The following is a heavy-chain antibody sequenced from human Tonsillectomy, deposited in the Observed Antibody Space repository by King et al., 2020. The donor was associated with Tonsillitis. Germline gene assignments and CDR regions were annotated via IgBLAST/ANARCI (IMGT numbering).Heavy chain of an antibody. V-gene: IGHV4-39*07. CDR2: IYYSGST. J-gene: IGHJ4*02. CDR1: GGSISSSSYY. CDR3: ARDPTYDFCSGSQKYFDY. D-gene: IGHD3-3*01. Sequence: QLQESGPGLVKPSETLSLTCTVSGGSISSSSYYWGWIRQPPGKGLEWIGSIYYSGSTYYNPSLKSRVTISVDTSKNQFSLKLSSVTAADTAVYYCARDPTYDFCSGSQKYFDYWGQGPLVTVSS.